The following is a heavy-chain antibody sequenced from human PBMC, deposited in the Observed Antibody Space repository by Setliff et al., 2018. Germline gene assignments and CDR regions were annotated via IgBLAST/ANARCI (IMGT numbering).Heavy chain of an antibody. V-gene: IGHV3-11*06. Sequence: GGSLRLSCAASGFTFSTYAMSWIRQAPGKGLEWVSYISSSSSSYTNYADSVKGRFTISRDNAKNSLYLQMNSLRAEDTAVYYCARDQSSTYYYGSGSYPYYYYYMDVWGKGTTVTVSS. CDR3: ARDQSSTYYYGSGSYPYYYYYMDV. CDR1: GFTFSTYA. J-gene: IGHJ6*03. D-gene: IGHD3-10*01. CDR2: ISSSSSSYT.